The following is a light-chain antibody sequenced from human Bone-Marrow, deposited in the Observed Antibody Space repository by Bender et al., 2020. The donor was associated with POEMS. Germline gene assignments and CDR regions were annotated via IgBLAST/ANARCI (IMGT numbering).Light chain of an antibody. J-gene: IGLJ2*01. V-gene: IGLV3-1*01. CDR1: NLGDKY. CDR3: QAWDSNIVI. Sequence: SYELTQPPSLSVSPGQTATITCSGSNLGDKYTGWYQQKPGQSPVVVNYKDNKRPPAVPDGFSGSNSGNTAALTIRVTPTVDEAVYFCQAWDSNIVIFGGGTKLTVL. CDR2: KDN.